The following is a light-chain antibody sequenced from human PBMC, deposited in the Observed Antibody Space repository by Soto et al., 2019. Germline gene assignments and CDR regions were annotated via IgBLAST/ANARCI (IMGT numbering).Light chain of an antibody. CDR3: SSYTSSSTLV. J-gene: IGLJ2*01. CDR1: RGDVGGYNY. CDR2: DGS. V-gene: IGLV2-14*01. Sequence: QSALTQPASVSGSPGQSITISCTGTRGDVGGYNYVPWYQQHPGKAPKLMIFDGSNRPSGVSNRFSGSKSGNTASLTISGLQAEDEADYYCSSYTSSSTLVFGGGTKLTVL.